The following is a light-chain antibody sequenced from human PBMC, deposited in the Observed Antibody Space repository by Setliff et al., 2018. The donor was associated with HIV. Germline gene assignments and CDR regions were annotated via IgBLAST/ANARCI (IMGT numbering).Light chain of an antibody. CDR3: AAWDDSLSGPV. Sequence: QSVLTQPPSASGTPGQRVTISCSGSTSNIGSNYVYWYQQFPGTAPKLIIYENSQRPSGVPDRFSGSESGASASLAISWLRSEDEAYYYCAAWDDSLSGPVFGGGTKVTV. V-gene: IGLV1-47*01. CDR1: TSNIGSNY. J-gene: IGLJ2*01. CDR2: ENS.